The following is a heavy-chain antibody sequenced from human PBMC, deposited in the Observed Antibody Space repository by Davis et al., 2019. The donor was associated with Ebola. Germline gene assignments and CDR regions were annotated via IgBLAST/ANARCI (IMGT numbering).Heavy chain of an antibody. CDR2: ISSSSSTI. Sequence: GESLKISCAASGFTFSSYSMNWVRQAPGKGLEWVSYISSSSSTIYYADSVKGRFTISRDNAKNSLYLQMNSLRAEDTAVYYCARNGLRYDYWGQGTLVTVSS. V-gene: IGHV3-48*04. D-gene: IGHD4-17*01. CDR1: GFTFSSYS. J-gene: IGHJ4*02. CDR3: ARNGLRYDY.